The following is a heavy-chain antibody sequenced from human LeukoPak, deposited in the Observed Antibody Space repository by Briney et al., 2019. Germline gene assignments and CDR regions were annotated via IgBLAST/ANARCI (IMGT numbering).Heavy chain of an antibody. Sequence: GGSLRLSCAASGFTFSSYSMNWVRQAPGKGLEWVSSISTSSSYIYYADSVKGRFTISRDNARNSLYLQMNSLRAEDTAVYYCARGASVVAGNDNAFDIWGQGAMVTVSS. CDR1: GFTFSSYS. CDR2: ISTSSSYI. D-gene: IGHD6-19*01. V-gene: IGHV3-21*01. CDR3: ARGASVVAGNDNAFDI. J-gene: IGHJ3*02.